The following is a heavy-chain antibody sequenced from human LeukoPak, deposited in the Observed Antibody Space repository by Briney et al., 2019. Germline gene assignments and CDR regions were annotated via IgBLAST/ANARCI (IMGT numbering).Heavy chain of an antibody. D-gene: IGHD6-19*01. CDR3: ARGDYEVAGTFFLDY. V-gene: IGHV3-7*03. J-gene: IGHJ4*02. CDR2: IKQDGSEK. CDR1: GFTFSTFW. Sequence: GGSLRLSCAASGFTFSTFWMSWVRQAPGKGLEWVANIKQDGSEKYYVDSVKGRFTISRDNAKNSLYLQMNSLRAEDTAVYYCARGDYEVAGTFFLDYWGQGTLVTVSS.